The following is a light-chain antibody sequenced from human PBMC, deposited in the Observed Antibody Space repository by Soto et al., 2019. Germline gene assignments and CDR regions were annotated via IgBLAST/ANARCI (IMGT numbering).Light chain of an antibody. J-gene: IGKJ5*01. CDR3: QQHNQWPIT. V-gene: IGKV3D-15*01. CDR1: QSAGNF. Sequence: EIVMTNSPVTLSVSPAETASLSCRASQSAGNFLAWYQQRPGQAPRLLIYYISTRATGIPARFSGSGSGTEFTLTINSLQSEDSAVYYCQQHNQWPITFGQGTRLEIK. CDR2: YIS.